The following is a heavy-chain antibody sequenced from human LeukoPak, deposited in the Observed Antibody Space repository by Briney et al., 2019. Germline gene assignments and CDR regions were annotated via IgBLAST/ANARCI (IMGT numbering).Heavy chain of an antibody. CDR2: IYYSGST. J-gene: IGHJ4*02. CDR1: GGSVSSGSYY. CDR3: ARGGYYGSGSYYPIDY. D-gene: IGHD3-10*01. Sequence: SETLSLTCTVSGGSVSSGSYYWSWIRQPPGKGLEWIGYIYYSGSTNYTPSLKSRVTISVDTSKNQFSLKLSSVTAADTAVYYCARGGYYGSGSYYPIDYWGQGTLVTVSS. V-gene: IGHV4-61*01.